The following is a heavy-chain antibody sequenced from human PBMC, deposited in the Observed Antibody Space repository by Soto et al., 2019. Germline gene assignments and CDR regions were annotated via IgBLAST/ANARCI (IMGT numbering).Heavy chain of an antibody. Sequence: EVQLVESGGGLVQPGRSLRLSYAASGFRFEDYAMNWVRQPPGKGLEWVSGIGWNSGTIGYAGSVKGRFTISRDNAKSSLFLQMNSLRPEDTALYYCTKASRGASSSYNYGMEVWGPGTTVTVSS. D-gene: IGHD3-10*01. J-gene: IGHJ6*02. CDR1: GFRFEDYA. CDR2: IGWNSGTI. V-gene: IGHV3-9*01. CDR3: TKASRGASSSYNYGMEV.